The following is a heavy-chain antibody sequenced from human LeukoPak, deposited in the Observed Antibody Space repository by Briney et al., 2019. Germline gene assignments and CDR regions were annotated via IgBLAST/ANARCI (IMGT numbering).Heavy chain of an antibody. D-gene: IGHD3-22*01. CDR2: INPNSGGT. Sequence: VASVKVSCKASGYTFTGYYMHWVRPAPGQGLEWMGWINPNSGGTNYAQKFQGRVTMTRDTSISTAYMELSRLRSDDTAVYYCAILHYYDSYIDYWGQGTLVTVSS. CDR1: GYTFTGYY. V-gene: IGHV1-2*02. J-gene: IGHJ4*02. CDR3: AILHYYDSYIDY.